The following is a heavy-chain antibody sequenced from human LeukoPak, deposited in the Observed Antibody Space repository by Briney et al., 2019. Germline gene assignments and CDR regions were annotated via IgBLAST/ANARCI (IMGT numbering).Heavy chain of an antibody. CDR2: IIPIFGTA. V-gene: IGHV1-69*05. CDR1: GGTFSSYA. Sequence: SVRVSCKASGGTFSSYAISWVRQAPGQGLEWMGRIIPIFGTANYAQKFQGRVTITTDESTITAYMELSSLRSEDTAVYYCARGDYGGNPWNFDYWGQGTLVTVSS. J-gene: IGHJ4*02. D-gene: IGHD4-23*01. CDR3: ARGDYGGNPWNFDY.